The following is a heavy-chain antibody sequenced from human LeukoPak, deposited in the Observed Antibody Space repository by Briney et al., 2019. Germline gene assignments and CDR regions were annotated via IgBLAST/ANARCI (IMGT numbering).Heavy chain of an antibody. J-gene: IGHJ5*02. Sequence: GGSLRLSCAASGFTFSSYAMSWVRQAPGKGLEWVSAISGSGGSTYYVDSVKGRFTISRDNSKNTLYLQMNSLRAEDTAVYYCAKDPPTGFGEFNWFDPWGQGTLVTVSS. V-gene: IGHV3-23*01. CDR3: AKDPPTGFGEFNWFDP. CDR2: ISGSGGST. CDR1: GFTFSSYA. D-gene: IGHD3-10*01.